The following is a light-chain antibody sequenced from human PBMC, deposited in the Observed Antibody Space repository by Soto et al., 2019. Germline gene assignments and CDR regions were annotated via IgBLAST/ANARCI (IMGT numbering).Light chain of an antibody. CDR2: GAS. J-gene: IGKJ5*01. CDR1: QSVSSN. CDR3: QQYNKWSIT. V-gene: IGKV3-15*01. Sequence: EIVMTQSPATLSVSPGERATLSCRASQSVSSNLGWYQQKPGQAPRLLIYGASTRATGIPARFSGSGSGTEFTLTISSLQSEDFAVYYCQQYNKWSITFGQGTRLEI.